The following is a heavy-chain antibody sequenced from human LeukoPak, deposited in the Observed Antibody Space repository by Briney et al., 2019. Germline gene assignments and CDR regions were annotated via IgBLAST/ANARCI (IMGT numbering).Heavy chain of an antibody. CDR3: ARVRFGGLSWFDP. V-gene: IGHV4-39*07. CDR2: IYDSGST. Sequence: SETLSLTCTVSGGSIRSSYYYWGWIRQPPGKGLEWIGSIYDSGSTYYNPTLKSRVTISVDTSKNQFSLRLSSVTAADTAVYYCARVRFGGLSWFDPWGQGTLVTVSS. CDR1: GGSIRSSYYY. D-gene: IGHD3-10*01. J-gene: IGHJ5*02.